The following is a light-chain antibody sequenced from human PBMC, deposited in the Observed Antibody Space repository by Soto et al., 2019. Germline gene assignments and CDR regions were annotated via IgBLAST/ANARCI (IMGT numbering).Light chain of an antibody. J-gene: IGKJ1*01. CDR2: GIS. V-gene: IGKV3-20*01. CDR3: AQYGSSPRT. CDR1: QTVVSPY. Sequence: EVVLTQSPVPLSLSPGERATLSCRASQTVVSPYVAWYQQKPGQTPRLLIYGISTRAAGIADRFSGSGSGTDFTLTISRLEPEDFAVYYCAQYGSSPRTFGQGTKVDI.